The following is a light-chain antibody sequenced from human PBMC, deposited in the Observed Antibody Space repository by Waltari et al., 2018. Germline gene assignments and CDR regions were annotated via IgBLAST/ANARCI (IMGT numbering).Light chain of an antibody. CDR1: SNDVGGYNS. CDR2: DVS. J-gene: IGLJ2*01. V-gene: IGLV2-14*01. Sequence: SALTQPASLSGSPGQSVTIFCAGTSNDVGGYNSFSWYKEHPGQAPRVIIYDVSDRPSGVSDRFSGSKSGNTASLTISGLQAEDEADYYCSSQSSNDVVLFGGGTKLTVL. CDR3: SSQSSNDVVL.